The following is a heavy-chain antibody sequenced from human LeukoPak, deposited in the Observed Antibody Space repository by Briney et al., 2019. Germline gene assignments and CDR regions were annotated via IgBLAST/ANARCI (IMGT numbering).Heavy chain of an antibody. V-gene: IGHV4-4*02. J-gene: IGHJ3*02. CDR3: ARDQGIAAAYGAFDI. Sequence: SGTLSLTCAVSGGSISSSNWWSWVRQPPGKGLEWIGEIYHSGSTNYNPSLKSRVTISVDKSKNQFSLKLSSVTAADTAVYYCARDQGIAAAYGAFDIWGQGTMVTVSS. D-gene: IGHD6-13*01. CDR2: IYHSGST. CDR1: GGSISSSNW.